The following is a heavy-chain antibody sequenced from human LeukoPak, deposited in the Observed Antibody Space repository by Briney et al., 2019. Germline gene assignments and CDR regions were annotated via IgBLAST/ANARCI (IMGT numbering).Heavy chain of an antibody. D-gene: IGHD1-14*01. CDR2: ISSSAGTI. V-gene: IGHV3-48*01. CDR1: GFTFRRYN. CDR3: ARDLTLSY. J-gene: IGHJ4*02. Sequence: GGSLRLSCAASGFTFRRYNMNWVRQAPAKGLEWVSFISSSAGTIYYAGSVKGRFTISKDNAKNSLYLQMNSLRVEDTAVYYCARDLTLSYWGQGTLVTVSS.